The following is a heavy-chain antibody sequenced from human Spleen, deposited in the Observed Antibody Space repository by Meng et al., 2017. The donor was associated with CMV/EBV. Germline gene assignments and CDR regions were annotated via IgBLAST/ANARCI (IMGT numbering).Heavy chain of an antibody. J-gene: IGHJ6*02. V-gene: IGHV3-48*04. CDR1: GFTFSSYS. CDR2: FISSSGTM. Sequence: GGSLRLSCAASGFTFSSYSMNWVRQAPGKGLEWVAFFISSSGTMYYADSVKGRFTISRDNAKNSLYLQMNRLRAEDTAVYYCARDNYGYKLSVDVWGQGTTVTVSS. D-gene: IGHD3-10*01. CDR3: ARDNYGYKLSVDV.